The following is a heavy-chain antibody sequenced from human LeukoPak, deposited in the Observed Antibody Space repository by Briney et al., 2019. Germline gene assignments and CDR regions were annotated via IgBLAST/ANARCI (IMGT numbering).Heavy chain of an antibody. V-gene: IGHV3-7*01. D-gene: IGHD2-2*01. CDR3: ARDQAPQKGYVVVPAVTGSPGY. J-gene: IGHJ4*02. CDR1: GFTFSSYW. Sequence: GGSLRLSCAASGFTFSSYWMFWVRQAPGKGLEWVATIKGDGSDTYYVDSVRGRFTISRDNAKNSVFLDMNSLRGEDTAVYYCARDQAPQKGYVVVPAVTGSPGYWGQGTLVTVSS. CDR2: IKGDGSDT.